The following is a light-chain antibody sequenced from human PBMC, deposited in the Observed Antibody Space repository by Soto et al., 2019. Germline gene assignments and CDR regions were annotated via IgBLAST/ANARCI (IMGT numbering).Light chain of an antibody. V-gene: IGKV1-6*01. CDR1: QGIRND. CDR2: AAF. CDR3: QQVESYPST. Sequence: AIHMTQSPSSLSASVGDRVTITCRASQGIRNDLGWYQKKPGKAPKLLIFAAFNLQSGVPSRFSGSGSATDFTLTITSLQPEDFATYYCQQVESYPSTFGGGTKVDI. J-gene: IGKJ4*01.